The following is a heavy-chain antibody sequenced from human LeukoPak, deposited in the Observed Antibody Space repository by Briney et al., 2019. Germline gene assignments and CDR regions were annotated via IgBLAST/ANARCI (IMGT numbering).Heavy chain of an antibody. CDR1: GFTVSSNY. D-gene: IGHD2-15*01. Sequence: EGSLRLSCAASGFTVSSNYMSWVRQAPGKGLEWVSVMYSGGSTYYADSVKGRFTISRDNSKNTLYLQMNSLRAEDTAVYYCASYIGSCTGGRCYPVYWGQGTLVTVSS. CDR2: MYSGGST. V-gene: IGHV3-53*01. J-gene: IGHJ4*02. CDR3: ASYIGSCTGGRCYPVY.